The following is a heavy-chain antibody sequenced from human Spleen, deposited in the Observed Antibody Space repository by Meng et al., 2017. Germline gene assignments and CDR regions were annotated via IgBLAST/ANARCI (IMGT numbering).Heavy chain of an antibody. CDR2: IYRGGST. CDR3: AGLFYYFDH. CDR1: GGSISATNYY. J-gene: IGHJ4*01. D-gene: IGHD3-9*01. Sequence: SETLSLTCTVSGGSISATNYYWGWVRQPPGKGLEWIGSIYRGGSTYYNPSLKGRVTISVDTSKNQFSLKLTSVTAADTAVYYCAGLFYYFDHWGHGTLVTVSS. V-gene: IGHV4-39*07.